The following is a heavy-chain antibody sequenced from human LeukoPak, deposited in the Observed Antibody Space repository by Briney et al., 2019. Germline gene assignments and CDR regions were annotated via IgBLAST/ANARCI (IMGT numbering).Heavy chain of an antibody. CDR3: ARAPPGASGGYFDY. CDR2: IYIDDSDGKT. Sequence: AGGSLRLSCAASGFIVSDNYMSWVRQAPGKGLEWVSVIYIDDSDGKTYYAASVKGRFTISRDNSKNTVYLQMTSLRAEDTAVYYCARAPPGASGGYFDYWGQGTQVTVSS. J-gene: IGHJ4*02. D-gene: IGHD2-8*02. CDR1: GFIVSDNY. V-gene: IGHV3-53*01.